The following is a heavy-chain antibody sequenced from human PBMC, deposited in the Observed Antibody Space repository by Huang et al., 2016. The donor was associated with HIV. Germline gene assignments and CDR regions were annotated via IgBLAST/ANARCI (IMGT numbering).Heavy chain of an antibody. V-gene: IGHV1-24*01. CDR3: ATSTPDVGAGVLRSAFDI. D-gene: IGHD2-15*01. CDR1: GYTVSELS. J-gene: IGHJ3*02. Sequence: QVQLVESGAELKKPGASVRVSCKVSGYTVSELSLHWVRQAPEKGLEWMGGFDPEEGETIYGQRLQGRVTMTEDTSTDTAYMELSSLRPEDTAGYYCATSTPDVGAGVLRSAFDIWGQGTMVTVSS. CDR2: FDPEEGET.